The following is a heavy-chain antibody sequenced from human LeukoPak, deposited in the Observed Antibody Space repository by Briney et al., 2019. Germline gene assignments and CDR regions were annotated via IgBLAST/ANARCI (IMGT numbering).Heavy chain of an antibody. CDR2: INPNSGGT. CDR1: GYTFTGYY. J-gene: IGHJ6*02. CDR3: AAPFRTEDYYHGMDV. V-gene: IGHV1-2*02. Sequence: ASVKVTRKASGYTFTGYYMYWVRYAPGQGLEWMGWINPNSGGTKYAQKFQGRVTMTRDTSISTAYMELSSLISDDTAVYYCAAPFRTEDYYHGMDVWGQGTTVTVSS. D-gene: IGHD3/OR15-3a*01.